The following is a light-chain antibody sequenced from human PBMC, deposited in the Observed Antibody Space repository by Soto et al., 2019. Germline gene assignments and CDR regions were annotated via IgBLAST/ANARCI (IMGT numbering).Light chain of an antibody. J-gene: IGKJ2*01. V-gene: IGKV1-8*01. Sequence: AIRMTQSPSSFSASTGDRVTITCRASQGIRSYLAWYQQKPGKAPKLLIYAASTLQSGVPSRFSGSGSGTDCTLTISCLQSEDFATYYCQQYYSYPYTFGQGTKLEIK. CDR1: QGIRSY. CDR2: AAS. CDR3: QQYYSYPYT.